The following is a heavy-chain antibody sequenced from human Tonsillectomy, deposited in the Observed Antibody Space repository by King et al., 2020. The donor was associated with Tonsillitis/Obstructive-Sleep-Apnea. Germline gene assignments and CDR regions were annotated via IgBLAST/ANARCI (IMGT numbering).Heavy chain of an antibody. CDR3: AGRDILTGYYNPPHFDY. V-gene: IGHV5-10-1*01. CDR2: IDPSDSYT. D-gene: IGHD3-9*01. J-gene: IGHJ4*02. CDR1: GYSFTSYW. Sequence: VQLVQSGAEVKKPGESLRISCKGSGYSFTSYWISWVRQMPRKGLEWRGRIDPSDSYTNDSPSFQGHVTISADKSISTAYLQWSSLKASDNPMYYCAGRDILTGYYNPPHFDYWGQGTLVTVSS.